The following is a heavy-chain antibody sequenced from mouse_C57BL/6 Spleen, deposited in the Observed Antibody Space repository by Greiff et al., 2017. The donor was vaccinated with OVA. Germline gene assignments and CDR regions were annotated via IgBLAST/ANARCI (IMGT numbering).Heavy chain of an antibody. CDR2: IDPSDSYT. J-gene: IGHJ2*01. CDR3: ARGLHYYGSSHFDY. V-gene: IGHV1-59*01. CDR1: GYTFTSYW. D-gene: IGHD1-1*01. Sequence: VQLQQPGAELVRPGTSVKLSCKASGYTFTSYWMHWVKQRPGQGLEWIGVIDPSDSYTNYNQKFKGKATLTVDTSSSTAYMQRSSLTSEDSAVYYCARGLHYYGSSHFDYWGQGTTLTVSS.